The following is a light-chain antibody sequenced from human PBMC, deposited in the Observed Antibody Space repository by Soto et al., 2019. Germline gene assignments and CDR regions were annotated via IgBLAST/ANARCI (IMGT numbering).Light chain of an antibody. Sequence: EIVMTQSPASLSVPPGERATLSCRASQSVSSNFAWYLQKPGQAPRLLIYGASTRATAVPARFTASGSGTEFTLNISSLQSDAFGVYYCQQYETWPRTFGQGTKVEIK. CDR3: QQYETWPRT. CDR1: QSVSSN. CDR2: GAS. J-gene: IGKJ1*01. V-gene: IGKV3-15*01.